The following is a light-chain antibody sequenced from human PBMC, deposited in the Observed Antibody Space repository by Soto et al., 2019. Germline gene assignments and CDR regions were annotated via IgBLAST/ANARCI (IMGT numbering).Light chain of an antibody. CDR1: SSDVGSYNL. V-gene: IGLV2-23*01. CDR3: CSYAGSSTSHVV. Sequence: QLVLTQPASVSGSPGQSITISCTGTSSDVGSYNLVSWYQQHPGKAPKLMIYEGSKRPSGVSNRFSGSKSGNTASLTISGLQAEDEADYYCCSYAGSSTSHVVFGGGTQLTVL. J-gene: IGLJ2*01. CDR2: EGS.